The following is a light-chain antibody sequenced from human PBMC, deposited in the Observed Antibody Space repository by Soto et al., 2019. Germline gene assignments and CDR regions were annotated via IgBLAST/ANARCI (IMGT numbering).Light chain of an antibody. CDR2: AAS. J-gene: IGKJ5*01. Sequence: DIQMTQSPSSLSASVGDRVTITCRASQSISNYLGWYQQKPGKLPKLLIYAASTLQSGVPSRFSGSGSGTDFTLTISSLQPEDVATYYCQNYNSAPITFGQGTRLEIK. V-gene: IGKV1-27*01. CDR1: QSISNY. CDR3: QNYNSAPIT.